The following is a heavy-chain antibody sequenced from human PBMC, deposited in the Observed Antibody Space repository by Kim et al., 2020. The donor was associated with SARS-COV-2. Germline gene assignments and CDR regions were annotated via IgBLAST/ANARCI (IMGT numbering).Heavy chain of an antibody. J-gene: IGHJ4*02. Sequence: GGSLRPSCAASGFSFEDYPMHWVRQAPGKGLEWVSGITWNSGTTAYADSVKGRFTISRDNAKNSLYLQMSSLRPDDTAFYYCVKDMAGSGMGDYWGQGTL. CDR1: GFSFEDYP. V-gene: IGHV3-9*01. CDR3: VKDMAGSGMGDY. CDR2: ITWNSGTT.